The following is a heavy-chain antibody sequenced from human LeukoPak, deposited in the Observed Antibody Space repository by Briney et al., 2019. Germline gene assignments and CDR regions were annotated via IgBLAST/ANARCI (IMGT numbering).Heavy chain of an antibody. D-gene: IGHD3-22*01. CDR3: ATYTYYYDSSGYHPGYFDY. V-gene: IGHV4-34*01. CDR2: INQSGST. J-gene: IGHJ4*02. CDR1: GGSFSGYY. Sequence: SGTLSLTCAVYGGSFSGYYWSWIRQPPGKGLEWIGEINQSGSTNYNPSLKSRVTISVDTSKNQFSLKLSSVTAADTAVYYCATYTYYYDSSGYHPGYFDYWGQGTLVTVSS.